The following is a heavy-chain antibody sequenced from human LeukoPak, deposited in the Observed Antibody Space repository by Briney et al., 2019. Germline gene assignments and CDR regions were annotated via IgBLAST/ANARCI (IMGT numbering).Heavy chain of an antibody. V-gene: IGHV4-61*02. CDR2: IYTSGST. Sequence: SQTLSLTCTVSGGSISSGSYYWSWIRQPTGKGLEWIGRIYTSGSTNYNPSLKSRVTISVDTSKNQFSLKLSSVTAADTAVYYCARADCSSTSCPFLYYYYMDVWGKGTTVTVSS. CDR3: ARADCSSTSCPFLYYYYMDV. D-gene: IGHD2-2*01. J-gene: IGHJ6*03. CDR1: GGSISSGSYY.